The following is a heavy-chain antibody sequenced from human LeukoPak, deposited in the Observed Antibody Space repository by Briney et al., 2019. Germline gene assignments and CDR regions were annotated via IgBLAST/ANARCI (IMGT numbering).Heavy chain of an antibody. J-gene: IGHJ4*02. CDR1: GGSISSGGYS. Sequence: PSETLSLTCTVSGGSISSGGYSWSWIRQHPGKGLEWIGYIYYSGSTYYNPSLKSRVTISVDTSKNQFSLKLSSVTAADTAVYYCARELLLYYYDSSGYYDYWGQGTLVTVSS. D-gene: IGHD3-22*01. CDR3: ARELLLYYYDSSGYYDY. CDR2: IYYSGST. V-gene: IGHV4-31*03.